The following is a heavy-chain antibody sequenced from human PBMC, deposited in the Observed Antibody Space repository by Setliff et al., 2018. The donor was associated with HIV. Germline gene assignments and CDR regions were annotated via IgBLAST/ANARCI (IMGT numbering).Heavy chain of an antibody. CDR2: VYYSGST. V-gene: IGHV4-39*07. D-gene: IGHD3-22*01. Sequence: SETLSLTCTVSGGFISSSGPGYYWGWVRQAPGGGLEWIGSVYYSGSTHYNPSLKSRVTISVDKSKNQFSLKLASVTAADTAVYYCASGEPYYYDYPYFDSWGQGTLVTVSS. CDR1: GGFISSSGPGYY. CDR3: ASGEPYYYDYPYFDS. J-gene: IGHJ4*02.